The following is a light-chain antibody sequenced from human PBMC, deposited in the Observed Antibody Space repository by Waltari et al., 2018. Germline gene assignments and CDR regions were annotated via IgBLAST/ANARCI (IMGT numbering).Light chain of an antibody. CDR2: GAS. CDR3: QQSYSTPQT. Sequence: DIQMTQSPSSLSASVGARVTITCRASQRISKNVVWYQHRPGNAPKLLIYGASTLQTGVPSRFSGEGSGTDFTLTISSLQPEDFATYYCQQSYSTPQTFGQGTKVEIK. J-gene: IGKJ1*01. V-gene: IGKV1-39*01. CDR1: QRISKN.